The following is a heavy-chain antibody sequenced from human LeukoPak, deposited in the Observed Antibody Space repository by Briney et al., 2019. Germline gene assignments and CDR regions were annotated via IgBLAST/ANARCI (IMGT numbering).Heavy chain of an antibody. J-gene: IGHJ4*02. Sequence: GGSLTLSCAASGXTFSSYEMNWVRQAPGKGLEWVSYISSSGSTIYYADSVKGRFTISRDNAKNSLYLQMNSLRAEDTAVYYCARGDSGSYYFDYWGQGTLVTASS. CDR3: ARGDSGSYYFDY. CDR2: ISSSGSTI. CDR1: GXTFSSYE. D-gene: IGHD1-26*01. V-gene: IGHV3-48*03.